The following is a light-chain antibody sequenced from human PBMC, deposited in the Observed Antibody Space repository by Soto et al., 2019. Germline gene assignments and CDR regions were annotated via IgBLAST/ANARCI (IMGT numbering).Light chain of an antibody. CDR1: RSDVGAYNY. V-gene: IGLV2-11*01. Sequence: QSALTQPRSVSGSPGQSVTISCTGTRSDVGAYNYVSWYQQHPGKPPKLMICDVSKRPSGVPDRFSGSKSGNAASLTISGLQAEDEADYYCCSYAGSYTWVFGGGTKLTVL. CDR2: DVS. J-gene: IGLJ3*02. CDR3: CSYAGSYTWV.